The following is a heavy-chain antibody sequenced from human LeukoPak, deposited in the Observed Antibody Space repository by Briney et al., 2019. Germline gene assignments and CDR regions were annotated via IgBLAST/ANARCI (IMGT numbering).Heavy chain of an antibody. V-gene: IGHV4-59*01. D-gene: IGHD2-2*01. J-gene: IGHJ4*02. CDR3: ARESVVPAATGFDY. CDR2: IYYSGST. Sequence: SETLSLTXTVSGGSISSYYWSWIRQPPGKGLEWIGYIYYSGSTNYNPSLKSRVTISVDTSKNQFSLKLSSVTAADTAVYYCARESVVPAATGFDYWGQGTLVTVSS. CDR1: GGSISSYY.